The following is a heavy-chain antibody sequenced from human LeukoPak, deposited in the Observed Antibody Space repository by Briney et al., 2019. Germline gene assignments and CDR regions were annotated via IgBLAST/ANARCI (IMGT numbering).Heavy chain of an antibody. V-gene: IGHV3-7*03. CDR3: ARDKGADEGSKFDY. Sequence: GGSLRLSCAASGFTFSSYWMSWVRQAPGKGLEWVANIRQDGSEKYYVDSVKGRYTISRDNAKNPLYLQMNSLRAEDTAVYYCARDKGADEGSKFDYWGQGTLVTVSS. J-gene: IGHJ4*02. CDR2: IRQDGSEK. CDR1: GFTFSSYW. D-gene: IGHD1-26*01.